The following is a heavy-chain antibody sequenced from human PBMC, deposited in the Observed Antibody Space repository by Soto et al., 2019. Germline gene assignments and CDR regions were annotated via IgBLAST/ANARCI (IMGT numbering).Heavy chain of an antibody. D-gene: IGHD1-1*01. V-gene: IGHV4-31*03. J-gene: IGHJ4*02. CDR2: IYYAGST. Sequence: QVQLQESGPGLVKSSQTLSLTCSVSGGSISRSVYYWTWLRQHPGKGLEWIGHIYYAGSTYSNPSLKSRLSMSLDTSKNQFSLKVSSVTATDXXXXXXXRGLTTLYYFDSWGQGTLVSVSS. CDR3: XRGLTTLYYFDS. CDR1: GGSISRSVYY.